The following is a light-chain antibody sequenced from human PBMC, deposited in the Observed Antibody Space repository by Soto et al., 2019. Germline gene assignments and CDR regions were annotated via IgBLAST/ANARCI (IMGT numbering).Light chain of an antibody. V-gene: IGLV2-14*01. CDR1: SSDVGGYKY. CDR2: DVS. CDR3: SSYTSISLYV. Sequence: QSVLTQPASVSGSPGQSISISCTGTSSDVGGYKYVSWYQQHPGKAPKLMIYDVSSRPSGVSNRFSGSKSGNTASLTISGLQAEDEADYYCSSYTSISLYVFGTGTRSP. J-gene: IGLJ1*01.